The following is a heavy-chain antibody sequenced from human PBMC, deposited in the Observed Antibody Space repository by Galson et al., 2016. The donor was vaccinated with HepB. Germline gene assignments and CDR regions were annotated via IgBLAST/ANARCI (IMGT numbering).Heavy chain of an antibody. V-gene: IGHV3-30*18. J-gene: IGHJ4*02. CDR1: GFTFSGHG. CDR3: AKMDCGRDCPRDY. Sequence: SLRLSCAASGFTFSGHGMHWVRQAPGRGLEWVAVISKDSRAKQHVDSVQGRFTVSRDNSKNTLFLQMSNLRVEDTDVYYCAKMDCGRDCPRDYWGQGTLVTVSS. D-gene: IGHD2-21*02. CDR2: ISKDSRAK.